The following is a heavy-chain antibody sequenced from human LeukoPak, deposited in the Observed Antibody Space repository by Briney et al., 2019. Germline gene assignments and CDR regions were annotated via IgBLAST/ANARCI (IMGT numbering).Heavy chain of an antibody. CDR3: ARDFEDRNWFDP. V-gene: IGHV4-31*03. CDR2: IYYSGST. Sequence: TLXXTCTVSGGSISSGGYYWSWIRQHPGKGLEWIGYIYYSGSTYYNPSLKSRVTISVDTSKNQFSLKLSSVTAADTAVYYCARDFEDRNWFDPWGQGTLVTVSS. CDR1: GGSISSGGYY. D-gene: IGHD3-9*01. J-gene: IGHJ5*02.